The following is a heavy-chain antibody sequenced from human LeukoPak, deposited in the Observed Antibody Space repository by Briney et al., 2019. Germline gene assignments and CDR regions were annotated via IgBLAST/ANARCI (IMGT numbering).Heavy chain of an antibody. V-gene: IGHV3-43D*03. CDR1: GFTFDDYA. CDR3: AKEVHYYGSGTHGNYFDY. D-gene: IGHD3-10*01. Sequence: GGSLRLSCAASGFTFDDYAMHWVRQAPGKGLEWVSLISWDSGSTYYADSVKGRFTISRDNSKNSLYLQMNSLRAEDTALYYCAKEVHYYGSGTHGNYFDYWGQGTLVTVSS. J-gene: IGHJ4*02. CDR2: ISWDSGST.